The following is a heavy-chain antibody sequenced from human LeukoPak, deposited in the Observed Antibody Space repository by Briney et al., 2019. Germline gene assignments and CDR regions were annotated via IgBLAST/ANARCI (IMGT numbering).Heavy chain of an antibody. CDR3: AREGDGDFLDY. Sequence: ASVKVSCKASGYSFTAFYIHWVRQAPGQGLEWMGWIHPNSGGTNHAQKFQGRVTMTRDTSISTAYMELSRLRSDDTAVYYCAREGDGDFLDYWGQGTLVTVSS. J-gene: IGHJ4*02. CDR2: IHPNSGGT. D-gene: IGHD3-16*01. V-gene: IGHV1-2*02. CDR1: GYSFTAFY.